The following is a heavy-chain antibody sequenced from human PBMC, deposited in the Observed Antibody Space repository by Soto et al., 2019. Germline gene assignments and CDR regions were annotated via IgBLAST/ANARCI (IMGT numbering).Heavy chain of an antibody. D-gene: IGHD3-3*01. Sequence: EVQLVESGGGLVKPGGSRRLSCAASGFTFSNAWMSWVRQAPGKGLEWVGRIKSKTDGGTTDYAEPAKGRFTISRHELKNPLHLQMNSPKTDDTAVYYCTVYDLWSGYSYGGQGPLVTVSS. CDR2: IKSKTDGGTT. J-gene: IGHJ4*02. CDR1: GFTFSNAW. CDR3: TVYDLWSGYSY. V-gene: IGHV3-15*01.